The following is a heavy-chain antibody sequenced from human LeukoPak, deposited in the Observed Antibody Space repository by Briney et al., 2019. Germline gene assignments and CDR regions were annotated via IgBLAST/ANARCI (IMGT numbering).Heavy chain of an antibody. CDR3: ARGYWVVPAARDY. Sequence: SETLSLTCAVFGGSSIGYYWSWIRQPPGKGLEWIGEINHSGSTNYNPSLESRVTISVDTSKNQFSLKLSSVTAADTAVYYCARGYWVVPAARDYWGQGTLVTVSS. J-gene: IGHJ4*02. CDR1: GGSSIGYY. D-gene: IGHD2-2*01. CDR2: INHSGST. V-gene: IGHV4-34*01.